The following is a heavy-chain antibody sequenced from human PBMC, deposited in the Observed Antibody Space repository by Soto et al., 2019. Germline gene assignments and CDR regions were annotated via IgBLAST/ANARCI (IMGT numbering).Heavy chain of an antibody. J-gene: IGHJ4*02. CDR3: AKTPTATTIFLLDY. CDR2: ISGSGGST. D-gene: IGHD4-17*01. V-gene: IGHV3-23*01. CDR1: GFTFSSYA. Sequence: GGSLRLSCAASGFTFSSYAMSWVRQAPGKGLEWVSAISGSGGSTYYADSVKGRFTISRDNSKNTLYLQMNSLRAEDTAVYYCAKTPTATTIFLLDYWGQGTLVTVSS.